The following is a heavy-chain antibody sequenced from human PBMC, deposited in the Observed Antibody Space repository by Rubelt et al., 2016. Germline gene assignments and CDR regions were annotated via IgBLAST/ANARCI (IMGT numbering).Heavy chain of an antibody. CDR2: IGGRGDTT. V-gene: IGHV3-23*01. D-gene: IGHD3-3*01. J-gene: IGHJ4*02. CDR1: GFTFNRNA. CDR3: ARYYERDYFDY. Sequence: EVQLLESGGGLVQPGGSLRLSCAASGFTFNRNAMSWVRQAPGKGLEWVSGIGGRGDTTHYADSVKGRFTITRDTSKKPLYLQMNSLRAEDTAVYYCARYYERDYFDYWGQGTLVTVSS.